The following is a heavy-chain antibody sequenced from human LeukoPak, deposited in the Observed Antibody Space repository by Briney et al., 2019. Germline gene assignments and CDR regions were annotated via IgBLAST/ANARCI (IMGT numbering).Heavy chain of an antibody. V-gene: IGHV3-48*03. CDR1: GFTFSSYE. J-gene: IGHJ4*02. Sequence: QPGGSLRLSCAASGFTFSSYEMNWVRQAPGKGLEWVSYISSSGSTIYYADSVKGRFTISRDNSKNTLYLQMNSLRAGDTAVYYCATSGLSRFGFWGQGTLVTVSS. CDR3: ATSGLSRFGF. D-gene: IGHD2/OR15-2a*01. CDR2: ISSSGSTI.